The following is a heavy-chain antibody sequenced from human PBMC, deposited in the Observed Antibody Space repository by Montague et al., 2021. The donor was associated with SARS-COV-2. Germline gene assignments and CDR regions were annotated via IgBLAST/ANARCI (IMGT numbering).Heavy chain of an antibody. CDR1: GGSISSSSYY. CDR2: VNQSGTT. J-gene: IGHJ3*02. CDR3: ARGRRPVVVPGAGPAGRYFDI. D-gene: IGHD2-2*01. V-gene: IGHV4-39*07. Sequence: SETLSLTCTVSGGSISSSSYYWVWIRQPPGKGLEWTGEVNQSGTTISNPSVKSGVTISEATSKNQFYLRLNSVTAAATAVYYCARGRRPVVVPGAGPAGRYFDIWGQGTMVTVSS.